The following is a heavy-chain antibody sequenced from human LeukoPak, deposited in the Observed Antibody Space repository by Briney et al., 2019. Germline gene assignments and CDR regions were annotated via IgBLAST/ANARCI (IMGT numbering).Heavy chain of an antibody. D-gene: IGHD1-26*01. CDR1: GGSISSSGYY. J-gene: IGHJ4*02. CDR2: IYYGGST. CDR3: ARDGGRLGATFN. Sequence: RASETLSLTCTVSGGSISSSGYYWGWIRQPPGKGLEWIASIYYGGSTYYNPSLKSRVTISVDTSKNQFSLKLSSVTAADTAVYYCARDGGRLGATFNWGQGTLVTVSP. V-gene: IGHV4-39*07.